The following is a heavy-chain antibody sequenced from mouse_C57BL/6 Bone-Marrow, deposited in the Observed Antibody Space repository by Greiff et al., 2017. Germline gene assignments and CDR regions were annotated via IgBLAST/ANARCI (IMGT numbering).Heavy chain of an antibody. CDR2: ISYDGSN. D-gene: IGHD2-2*01. Sequence: EVKVEESGPGLVKPSQSLSLTCSVTGYSITSGYYWNWIRQFPGNKLEWMGYISYDGSNNYNPSLKNRISITRDTSKNQFFLKLNSVTTEDTATYYCARDYYGYDGYFDYWGQGTTLTVSS. V-gene: IGHV3-6*01. CDR1: GYSITSGYY. CDR3: ARDYYGYDGYFDY. J-gene: IGHJ2*01.